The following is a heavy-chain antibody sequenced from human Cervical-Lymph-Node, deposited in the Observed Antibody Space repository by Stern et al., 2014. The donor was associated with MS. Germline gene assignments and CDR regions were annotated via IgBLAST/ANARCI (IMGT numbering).Heavy chain of an antibody. D-gene: IGHD2-15*01. Sequence: VQLVESGAEVKKPGASVKVSCKASGYTFTGYYMHWVRQAPGQGLEWMGRINPNSGGKNYAQKFQGRVTMPRDTSISTSYMELSRLRSDDTAVYYCARSNYCSGGSCYYYYGMDVWGQGTTVTVSS. CDR1: GYTFTGYY. J-gene: IGHJ6*02. CDR3: ARSNYCSGGSCYYYYGMDV. V-gene: IGHV1-2*06. CDR2: INPNSGGK.